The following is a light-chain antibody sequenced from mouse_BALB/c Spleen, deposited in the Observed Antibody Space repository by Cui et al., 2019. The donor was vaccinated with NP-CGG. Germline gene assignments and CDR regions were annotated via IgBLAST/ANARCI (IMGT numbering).Light chain of an antibody. CDR1: TGTVTTSNY. Sequence: VLPQDSALTTSPGETVTLTCRSSTGTVTTSNYANWVQEKPDHLFTGLIGGTNNRAPGVPARFSGSLIGDKAALTITGAQTEDEAMYFCALWYSNHWVFGGGTKLTVL. CDR2: GTN. CDR3: ALWYSNHWV. J-gene: IGLJ1*01. V-gene: IGLV1*01.